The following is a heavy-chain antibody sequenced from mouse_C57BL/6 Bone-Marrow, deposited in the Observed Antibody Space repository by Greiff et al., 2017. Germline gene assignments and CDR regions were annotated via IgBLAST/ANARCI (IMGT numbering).Heavy chain of an antibody. CDR3: THGDYGNSLFDY. D-gene: IGHD2-1*01. CDR2: IDPENGDT. CDR1: GFNIKDDY. V-gene: IGHV14-4*01. Sequence: EVQLVESGAELVRPGASVKLSCTASGFNIKDDYMHWVKQRPEQGLEWIGWIDPENGDTEYASKFQGKATITADTSSNTAYLQLSSLTSEDTAVYYCTHGDYGNSLFDYWGQGTTLTVSS. J-gene: IGHJ2*01.